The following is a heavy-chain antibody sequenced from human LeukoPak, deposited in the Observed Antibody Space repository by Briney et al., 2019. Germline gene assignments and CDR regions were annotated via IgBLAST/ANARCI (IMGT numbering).Heavy chain of an antibody. V-gene: IGHV3-23*01. CDR2: ISGSGGST. Sequence: GGSLRLSCAASGFTFSSYAMSWARQTPGKGLEWVSSISGSGGSTYYADAVKGRFAISRDNAKNTLSLQMNSLRAEDTAIYYCAKVSYGVLDYWGQGSLVTVSS. CDR1: GFTFSSYA. D-gene: IGHD4-17*01. CDR3: AKVSYGVLDY. J-gene: IGHJ4*02.